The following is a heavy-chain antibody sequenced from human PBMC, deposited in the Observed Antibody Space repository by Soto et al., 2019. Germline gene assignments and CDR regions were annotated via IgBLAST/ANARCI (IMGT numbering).Heavy chain of an antibody. CDR1: GFTFSTYA. J-gene: IGHJ6*02. V-gene: IGHV3-23*01. CDR2: ISGSGCSI. Sequence: EVQLLESGGGLVQPGGSLRLSCAASGFTFSTYAMNWVRQATGNGLEWVSAISGSGCSIHYADSVKGRFTISRDNSKNTLYPQMNSLRDEDTAVYHCVKGYWKGDVWGQGTTVTVSS. D-gene: IGHD1-1*01. CDR3: VKGYWKGDV.